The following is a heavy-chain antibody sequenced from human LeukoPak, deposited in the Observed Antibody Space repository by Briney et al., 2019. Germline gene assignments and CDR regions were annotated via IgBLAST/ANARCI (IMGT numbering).Heavy chain of an antibody. CDR3: AREYTYDSSGYNP. V-gene: IGHV1-8*01. CDR2: MSPNSGNT. CDR1: GYTFTSYD. Sequence: ASVKVSCKASGYTFTSYDINWVRQAPGQGLEWMGWMSPNSGNTGYAQKFQGRVTMTRNTSISTAYMELSSLRSEDTAVYYCAREYTYDSSGYNPWGQGTLVTVSS. J-gene: IGHJ4*02. D-gene: IGHD3-22*01.